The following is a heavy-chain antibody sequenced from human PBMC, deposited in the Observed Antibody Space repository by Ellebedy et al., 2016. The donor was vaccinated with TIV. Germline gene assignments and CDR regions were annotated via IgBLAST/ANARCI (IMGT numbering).Heavy chain of an antibody. J-gene: IGHJ4*02. CDR1: GFTFSTYP. V-gene: IGHV3-7*01. CDR2: ITPDGSKK. Sequence: PGGSLRLSCAASGFTFSTYPMSWVRQAPGKGLEWVAEITPDGSKKYYLDSVKGRFTVSRDNPTNSLYLQMNSLTVEDTAVYYCASSHAGWGQGTLVTVSS. CDR3: ASSHAG.